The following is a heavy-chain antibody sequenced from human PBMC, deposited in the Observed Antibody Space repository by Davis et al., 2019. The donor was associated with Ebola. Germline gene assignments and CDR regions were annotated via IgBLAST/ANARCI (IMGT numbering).Heavy chain of an antibody. CDR1: GFTFSNAW. V-gene: IGHV3-15*01. J-gene: IGHJ3*02. CDR2: IKSKTDGGTT. CDR3: TTTWRADDAFDI. Sequence: GGSLRLSCAASGFTFSNAWTSWVRQAPGKGLEWVGRIKSKTDGGTTDYAAPVKGRFTISRDDSKNTLYLQMNSLKTEDTAVYYCTTTWRADDAFDIWGQGTMVTVSS.